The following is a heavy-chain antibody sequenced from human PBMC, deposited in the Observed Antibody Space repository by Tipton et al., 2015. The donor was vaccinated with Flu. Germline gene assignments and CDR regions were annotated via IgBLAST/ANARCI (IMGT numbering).Heavy chain of an antibody. D-gene: IGHD1-26*01. CDR3: VREGSGTYYGVFDS. Sequence: GSLRLSCAASGFTFSSYVMHWVRQAPGKGLECVSTIGTNGDTTYYSDSVKGRVTISRDNSMNTLYLQMISLRPEDTAIYYCVREGSGTYYGVFDSWGQGTPVTVSS. J-gene: IGHJ4*02. CDR2: IGTNGDTT. CDR1: GFTFSSYV. V-gene: IGHV3-64D*06.